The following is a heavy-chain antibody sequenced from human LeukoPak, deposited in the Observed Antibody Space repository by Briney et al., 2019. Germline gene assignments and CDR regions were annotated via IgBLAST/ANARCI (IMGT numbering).Heavy chain of an antibody. J-gene: IGHJ4*02. CDR2: ISYDGSNK. CDR1: GFTFSSYA. Sequence: GGSLRLSCAASGFTFSSYAMHWVRQAPGKGLEWVAVISYDGSNKYYADSVKGRFTISRDNSKNTLYLQMNSLRAEDTAVYYCARDPGAATAIPYYFDYWGQGTLVTVSS. V-gene: IGHV3-30-3*01. D-gene: IGHD2-2*02. CDR3: ARDPGAATAIPYYFDY.